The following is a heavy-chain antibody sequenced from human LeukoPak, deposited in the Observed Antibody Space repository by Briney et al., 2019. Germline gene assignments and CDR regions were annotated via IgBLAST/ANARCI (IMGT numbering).Heavy chain of an antibody. Sequence: SETLSLTCAVYGGSFSGYYWSWIRQPPGKGLEWIGEINHSGSTNYNPSLKSRVTISVDTSKNQFSLKLSSVTAADTAVYYCAASRDGYNFYAFDIWGQGTMVTVSS. CDR3: AASRDGYNFYAFDI. V-gene: IGHV4-34*01. D-gene: IGHD5-24*01. CDR1: GGSFSGYY. J-gene: IGHJ3*02. CDR2: INHSGST.